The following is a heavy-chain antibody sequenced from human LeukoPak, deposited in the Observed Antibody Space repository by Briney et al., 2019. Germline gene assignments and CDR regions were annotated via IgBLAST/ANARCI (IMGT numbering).Heavy chain of an antibody. CDR1: GFTFSSYA. V-gene: IGHV3-64*01. D-gene: IGHD5-18*01. CDR2: ISSNGGST. J-gene: IGHJ4*02. Sequence: PGGSLRLSCAASGFTFSSYAMHWVRQAPGKGLEYVSAISSNGGSTHYANSVKGRFTIFRDNSKNTLYLQMGSLRAEDMAVYYCARARGGYSYGSFDYWGQGTLVTVSS. CDR3: ARARGGYSYGSFDY.